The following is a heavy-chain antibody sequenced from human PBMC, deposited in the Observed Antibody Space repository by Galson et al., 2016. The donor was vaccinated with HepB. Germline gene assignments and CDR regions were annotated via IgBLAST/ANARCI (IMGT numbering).Heavy chain of an antibody. CDR1: GFTFSDYG. V-gene: IGHV3-23*01. J-gene: IGHJ4*02. D-gene: IGHD3-16*02. Sequence: SLRLSCAASGFTFSDYGMAWVRQAPGRGLEWVATMAGVGGNTHYPDTVKGRFTISRGNSKNTLSLQMNSLGAEDTALYYCARDVGGIMFDYWGQGTLVTVSS. CDR3: ARDVGGIMFDY. CDR2: MAGVGGNT.